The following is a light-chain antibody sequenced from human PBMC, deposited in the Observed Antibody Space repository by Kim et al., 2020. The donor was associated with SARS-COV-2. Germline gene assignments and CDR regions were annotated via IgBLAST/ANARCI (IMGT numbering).Light chain of an antibody. CDR1: KIGDIN. CDR2: DDS. J-gene: IGLJ3*02. CDR3: QVWDGSSDHWV. Sequence: SYELTQPPSVSLAPGETASITCGGDKIGDINVHWYQQRPGQAPVLVISDDSDGPSGIPERFSGSNSGNTATLTINRVEAVDEADYYCQVWDGSSDHWVFGGGTKLTVL. V-gene: IGLV3-21*04.